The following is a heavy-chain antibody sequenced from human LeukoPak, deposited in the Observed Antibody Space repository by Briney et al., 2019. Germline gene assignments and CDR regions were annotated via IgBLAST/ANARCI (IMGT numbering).Heavy chain of an antibody. CDR1: GFTFSSYA. V-gene: IGHV3-23*01. Sequence: GGSLRLSCAASGFTFSSYAMSWVRQAPGKGLEWVSTVSGSGDITYYADSVKGRFTISRDNSKNTLYLQMNSLRAEDTAVYYCANGYSLRAGLPGYWGQGTLVTVSS. J-gene: IGHJ4*02. D-gene: IGHD5/OR15-5a*01. CDR3: ANGYSLRAGLPGY. CDR2: VSGSGDIT.